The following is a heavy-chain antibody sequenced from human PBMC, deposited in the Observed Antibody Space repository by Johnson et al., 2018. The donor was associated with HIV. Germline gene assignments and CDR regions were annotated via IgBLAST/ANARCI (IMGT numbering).Heavy chain of an antibody. CDR3: ARGGGVVGNALDI. V-gene: IGHV3-64*01. CDR1: GFTFSSYA. CDR2: ISSNGGST. D-gene: IGHD1-26*01. J-gene: IGHJ3*02. Sequence: MQLVESGGGLVQPGGSLRLSCAASGFTFSSYAMHWVRQAPGKGLEYVSGISSNGGSTYYANSVKGRFTISRDNSKNTLYLQMGSLRAEDMTVYYCARGGGVVGNALDIWGQGTMVTVSS.